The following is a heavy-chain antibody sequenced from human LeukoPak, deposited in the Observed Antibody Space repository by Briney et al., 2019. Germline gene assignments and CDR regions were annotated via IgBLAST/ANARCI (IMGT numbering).Heavy chain of an antibody. J-gene: IGHJ4*02. Sequence: ASVKVSRKASGYTFTNYGLTWVRQAPGQGPEWMGWINPSNGNTNSVQKFQGRVTMTTDTSTTTAYMELRSLRSGDTAVYFCARESGSGQLDYWGQGTLVTVSS. CDR1: GYTFTNYG. D-gene: IGHD6-19*01. CDR2: INPSNGNT. V-gene: IGHV1-18*01. CDR3: ARESGSGQLDY.